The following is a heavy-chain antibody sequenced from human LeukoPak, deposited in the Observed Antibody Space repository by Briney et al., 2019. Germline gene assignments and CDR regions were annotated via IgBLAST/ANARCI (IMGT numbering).Heavy chain of an antibody. J-gene: IGHJ4*02. D-gene: IGHD4-17*01. CDR2: IIPILGIA. Sequence: GASVKVSCKASGGTFSSYAISWVRQAPGQGLEWMGRIIPILGIANYAQKFQGRVTITADKSTSTAYMELSSLRSEDTAVYYCARDSGKHGDSPPWGQGTLVTVSS. V-gene: IGHV1-69*04. CDR1: GGTFSSYA. CDR3: ARDSGKHGDSPP.